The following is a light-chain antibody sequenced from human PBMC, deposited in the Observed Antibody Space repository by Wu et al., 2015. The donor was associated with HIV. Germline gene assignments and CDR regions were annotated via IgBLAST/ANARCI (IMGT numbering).Light chain of an antibody. CDR1: QSVTTSY. CDR3: QQRSSWPLT. J-gene: IGKJ5*01. CDR2: GAF. Sequence: EIVLTQSPGTLSLSPGERTTLSCRASQSVTTSYLAWYQQKPGQAPRLLIYGAFNRAPGIPDRFSGSGSGTDFTLTINSLEPEDFAVYYCQQRSSWPLTFGQGTRLEIK. V-gene: IGKV3D-20*02.